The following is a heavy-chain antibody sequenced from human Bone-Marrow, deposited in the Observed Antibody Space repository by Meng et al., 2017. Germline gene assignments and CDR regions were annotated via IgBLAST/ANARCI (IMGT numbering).Heavy chain of an antibody. Sequence: VHLQQGGAGLLKPSETLSLTCAVYGGSFSGYYWSWIRQPPGKGLEWIGEINHSGSTNYNPSLKSRVTISVDTSKNQFSLKLSSVTAADTAVYYCARVGVVVITPNWFDPWGQGTLVTVSS. J-gene: IGHJ5*02. CDR1: GGSFSGYY. V-gene: IGHV4-34*01. D-gene: IGHD3-22*01. CDR3: ARVGVVVITPNWFDP. CDR2: INHSGST.